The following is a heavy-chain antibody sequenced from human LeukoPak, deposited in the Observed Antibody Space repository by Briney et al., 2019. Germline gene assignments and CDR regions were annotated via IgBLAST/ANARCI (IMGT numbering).Heavy chain of an antibody. CDR2: INPNSGGT. J-gene: IGHJ4*02. Sequence: ASVKVSCKASGYTFTGYYIHWVRQAPGQGLEWMGRINPNSGGTNYTQKFQGRVTMTRDTSISTAYMELSRLRSDDTAVYYCARIPYYYDSSGLPLDYWGQGTLVTVSS. CDR1: GYTFTGYY. CDR3: ARIPYYYDSSGLPLDY. D-gene: IGHD3-22*01. V-gene: IGHV1-2*06.